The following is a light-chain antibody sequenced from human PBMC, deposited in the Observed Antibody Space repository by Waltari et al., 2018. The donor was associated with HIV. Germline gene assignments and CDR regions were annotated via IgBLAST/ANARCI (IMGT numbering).Light chain of an antibody. CDR3: SSYAGSNNVV. V-gene: IGLV2-8*01. CDR1: SSDVGTYNY. J-gene: IGLJ2*01. CDR2: EVT. Sequence: QSALTQPPSASGSAGQSVSISCTGTSSDVGTYNYVSWYRQHPGKAPKLMVYEVTKRPSGVPDRFSGSKSGNTASLTVSGLQAEDEADYYCSSYAGSNNVVFVGGTKLTVL.